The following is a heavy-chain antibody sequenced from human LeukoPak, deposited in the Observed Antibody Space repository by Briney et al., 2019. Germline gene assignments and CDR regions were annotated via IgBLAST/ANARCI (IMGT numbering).Heavy chain of an antibody. CDR1: GGSFSGYY. CDR2: INHSGST. D-gene: IGHD6-19*01. CDR3: ARGYSSGWYPRGYFDY. J-gene: IGHJ4*02. V-gene: IGHV4-34*01. Sequence: SETLSLTCAVYGGSFSGYYWSWIRQPPGKGLEWIGEINHSGSTNYNPSLKSRVTISVDTSKNQFSLKLSSVTAADTAVYYCARGYSSGWYPRGYFDYWGQGTLVIVSS.